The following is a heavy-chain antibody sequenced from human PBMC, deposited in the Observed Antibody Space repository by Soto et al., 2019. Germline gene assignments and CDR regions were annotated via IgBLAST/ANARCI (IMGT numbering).Heavy chain of an antibody. V-gene: IGHV4-4*01. Sequence: SETLSLTCAVSGGSISSSNWWSWVRQPPGKGLEWIGEIYHSGSTNYNPSLKSRVTISVDKSKNQFSLKLSSVTAADTAVYCCARDRDYDFWSGYGKTSYYYGMHVWGQGTTVTVS. CDR1: GGSISSSNW. J-gene: IGHJ6*02. CDR3: ARDRDYDFWSGYGKTSYYYGMHV. CDR2: IYHSGST. D-gene: IGHD3-3*01.